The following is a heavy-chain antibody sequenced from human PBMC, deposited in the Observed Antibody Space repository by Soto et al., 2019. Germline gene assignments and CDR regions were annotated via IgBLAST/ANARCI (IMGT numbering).Heavy chain of an antibody. J-gene: IGHJ4*02. CDR2: ISANGGVT. CDR1: GFTFSTYD. CDR3: TKRLGSTATTYGDS. Sequence: GGSLRLSCAASGFTFSTYDMSWGRQAPGKGLEWVAVISANGGVTYHTDSVKGRFTISRDNSKNTLFLQMSSVRVEDTALYYFTKRLGSTATTYGDSWGQGTLVTVSS. D-gene: IGHD1-1*01. V-gene: IGHV3-23*01.